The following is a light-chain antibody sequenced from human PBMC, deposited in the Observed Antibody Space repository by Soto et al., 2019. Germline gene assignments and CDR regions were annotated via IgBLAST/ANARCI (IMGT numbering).Light chain of an antibody. CDR3: YSAADNPMV. V-gene: IGLV3-27*01. CDR1: VLAKKY. CDR2: KDS. J-gene: IGLJ2*01. Sequence: SYELTQPSSVSVSPGQTARITCSGDVLAKKYARWFQQKPGQAPVLVIYKDSERPSGIPERFSGSSSGTTVTLTISGAQVEDEADYYCYSAADNPMVFGGGTKVTVL.